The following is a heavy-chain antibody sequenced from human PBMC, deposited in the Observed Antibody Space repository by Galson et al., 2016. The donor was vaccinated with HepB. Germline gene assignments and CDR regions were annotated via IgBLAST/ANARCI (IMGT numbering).Heavy chain of an antibody. V-gene: IGHV1-3*01. Sequence: SVKVSCKASGYTFTRSGVHWVRQAPGQRLEWMAWINAGSTNTRYSQRFQGRVTITSDTSASTAYMELTSLTSEDTAVYYCASWAGTSSCWSGPFDYWGQGTLVIVSS. J-gene: IGHJ4*02. D-gene: IGHD6-13*01. CDR1: GYTFTRSG. CDR2: INAGSTNT. CDR3: ASWAGTSSCWSGPFDY.